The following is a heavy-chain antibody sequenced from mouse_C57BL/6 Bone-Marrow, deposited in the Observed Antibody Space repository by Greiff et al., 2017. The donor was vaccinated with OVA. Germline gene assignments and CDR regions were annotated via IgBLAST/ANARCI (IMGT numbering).Heavy chain of an antibody. Sequence: VQLQQPGAELVKPGASVKLSCKASGYTFTSYWMHWVKQRPGQGLEWIGMIHPNSGSTNYNEKFKSKATLPVDKSSSTAYMQRSSLTSEDSAVYYGARSLRRRKYFADWGQGTLVTVSA. D-gene: IGHD1-2*01. J-gene: IGHJ3*01. CDR2: IHPNSGST. CDR3: ARSLRRRKYFAD. CDR1: GYTFTSYW. V-gene: IGHV1-64*01.